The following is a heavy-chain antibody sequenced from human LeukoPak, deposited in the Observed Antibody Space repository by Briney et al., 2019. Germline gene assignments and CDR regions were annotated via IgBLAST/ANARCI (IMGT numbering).Heavy chain of an antibody. CDR1: GFSFSSHA. CDR2: ISNSGDST. J-gene: IGHJ5*02. CDR3: PKDYGCYRGAS. V-gene: IGHV3-23*01. Sequence: LPGGSLRLSCAASGFSFSSHAMSWVRQAPGKGLEWVSAISNSGDSTYYADSVKGRFTISRDNSKNTLYLQMNSLRADDTAVYYCPKDYGCYRGASWGQGILVTVSS. D-gene: IGHD1-26*01.